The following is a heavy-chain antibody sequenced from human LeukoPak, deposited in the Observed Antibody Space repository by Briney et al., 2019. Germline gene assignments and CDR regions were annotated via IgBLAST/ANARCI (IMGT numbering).Heavy chain of an antibody. D-gene: IGHD6-19*01. CDR3: ARGGRQWLVFGMVPHAFGI. CDR1: GYTFTGYY. Sequence: ASVKVSCKASGYTFTGYYMHWVRQAPGQGLEWMGWINPNSGGTNYAQKFQGRVTMTRDTSISTAYMELSRLRSDDTAVYYCARGGRQWLVFGMVPHAFGIWGQGTMVTVSS. J-gene: IGHJ3*02. V-gene: IGHV1-2*02. CDR2: INPNSGGT.